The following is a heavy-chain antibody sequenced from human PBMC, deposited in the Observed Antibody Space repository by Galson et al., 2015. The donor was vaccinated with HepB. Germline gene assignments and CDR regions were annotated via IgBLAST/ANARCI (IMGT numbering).Heavy chain of an antibody. CDR2: ISSSSSYI. J-gene: IGHJ4*02. CDR3: ARGGKGYDILTAYLGY. V-gene: IGHV3-21*01. Sequence: SLRLSCAASGFTFSSYSMNWVRQAPGKGLEWVSSISSSSSYIYYEDSVKGRFTISRDNAKNSLYLQMNSLRAEDTAVYYCARGGKGYDILTAYLGYWGQGTLVTVSS. D-gene: IGHD3-9*01. CDR1: GFTFSSYS.